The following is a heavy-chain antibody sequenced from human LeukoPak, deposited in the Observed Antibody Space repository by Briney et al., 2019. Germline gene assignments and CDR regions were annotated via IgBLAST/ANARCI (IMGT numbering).Heavy chain of an antibody. CDR2: ITGGGDGT. CDR1: GFTFNNYA. J-gene: IGHJ4*02. V-gene: IGHV3-23*01. CDR3: ARSFDY. Sequence: PGGSLRLSCATSGFTFNNYAMTWVRQAPGKGLEWVSHITGGGDGTYYADSVKGRFTISRDNSKNTMYLQMNSLRAEDTAVYYCARSFDYWGQGTLVTVSS.